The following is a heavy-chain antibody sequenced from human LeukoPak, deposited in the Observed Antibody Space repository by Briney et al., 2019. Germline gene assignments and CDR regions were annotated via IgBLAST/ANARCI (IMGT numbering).Heavy chain of an antibody. CDR3: ASTLAGRPRWANFDI. J-gene: IGHJ3*02. CDR1: GFAFSDFY. Sequence: GQSLRLSWQRDGFAFSDFYMDWFRHDLGKGLEWDDRSRDKAHSYTTESAASVKGRFSFSRNDSETSVILHMDSLRTEDTAVYFCASTLAGRPRWANFDIWGQGTMVTVSS. V-gene: IGHV3-72*01. D-gene: IGHD4-23*01. CDR2: SRDKAHSYTT.